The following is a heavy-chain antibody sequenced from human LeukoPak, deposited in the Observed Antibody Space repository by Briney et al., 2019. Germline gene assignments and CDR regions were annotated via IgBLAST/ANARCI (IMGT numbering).Heavy chain of an antibody. D-gene: IGHD3-10*01. Sequence: GGSLRLSCAASGFTFSSYSMNWVRQAPGKGLEWVSYISSSSSTIYYADSVKGRFTISRDNAKNSLYLQMNSLGAEDTAVYYCARVGDYYGSGSYYNSREENYYYMDVWGKGTTVTVSS. J-gene: IGHJ6*03. CDR2: ISSSSSTI. V-gene: IGHV3-48*01. CDR1: GFTFSSYS. CDR3: ARVGDYYGSGSYYNSREENYYYMDV.